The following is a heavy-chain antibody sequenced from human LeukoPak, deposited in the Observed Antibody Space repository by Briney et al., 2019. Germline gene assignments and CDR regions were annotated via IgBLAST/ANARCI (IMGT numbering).Heavy chain of an antibody. CDR2: IYTSGST. CDR1: GDSISGFY. J-gene: IGHJ4*02. D-gene: IGHD3-9*01. V-gene: IGHV4-4*07. Sequence: SETLSLTCTVSGDSISGFYWSWIRQPAGKGLEWIGRIYTSGSTNYNPSLKSRVTISVDTSKNQFSLKLSSVTAADTAVYYCARGLLHYDILTGYYNKYFDYWGQGTLVTVSS. CDR3: ARGLLHYDILTGYYNKYFDY.